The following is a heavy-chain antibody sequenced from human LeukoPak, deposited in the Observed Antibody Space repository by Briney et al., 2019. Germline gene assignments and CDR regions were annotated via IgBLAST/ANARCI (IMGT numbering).Heavy chain of an antibody. CDR3: ASTNDFGDYMGA. CDR2: MYHGGST. Sequence: SETLSLTCAVSGGSISSGGYSWSWIRQPPGKGLEWIGYMYHGGSTYYNLSLEGRVTISVDRPKNQFSLKLSSVTAADTAVYYCASTNDFGDYMGAWGQGTLVTVSS. J-gene: IGHJ5*02. V-gene: IGHV4-30-2*01. CDR1: GGSISSGGYS. D-gene: IGHD4-17*01.